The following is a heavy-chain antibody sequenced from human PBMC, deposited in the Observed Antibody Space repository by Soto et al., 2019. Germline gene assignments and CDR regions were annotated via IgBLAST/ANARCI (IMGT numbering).Heavy chain of an antibody. Sequence: SETLPLTCTVSGGSISSGGYYWSWIRQPPGKGLEWIGYIYYSGSTNYNPSLKSRVTISVDTSKNQFSLKLSSVTAADTAVYYCARGLTLRYLNWFDPWGQGTLVTVSS. CDR3: ARGLTLRYLNWFDP. CDR1: GGSISSGGYY. J-gene: IGHJ5*02. CDR2: IYYSGST. V-gene: IGHV4-61*08. D-gene: IGHD3-9*01.